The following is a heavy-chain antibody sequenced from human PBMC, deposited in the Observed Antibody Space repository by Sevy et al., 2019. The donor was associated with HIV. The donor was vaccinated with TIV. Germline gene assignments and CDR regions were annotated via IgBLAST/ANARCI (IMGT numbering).Heavy chain of an antibody. CDR2: IIPIFGTA. V-gene: IGHV1-69*13. D-gene: IGHD2-2*01. CDR1: GGTFSRYA. CDR3: ARRCSSTCCYGAYYGMDV. Sequence: ASVKVSCKDSGGTFSRYAISWVRQAPGQGLEWMGGIIPIFGTANYAQKFQGRVTITADESTSTAYMELCSLRSEDTAVYYCARRCSSTCCYGAYYGMDVWGQGTTVTVSS. J-gene: IGHJ6*02.